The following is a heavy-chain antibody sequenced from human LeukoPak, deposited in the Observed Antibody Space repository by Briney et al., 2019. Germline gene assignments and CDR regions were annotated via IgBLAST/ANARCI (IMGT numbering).Heavy chain of an antibody. V-gene: IGHV3-64*01. CDR2: ISTNGGST. J-gene: IGHJ6*02. Sequence: GGSLRLSCAASGFTFSSFPMHWVRQAPGKGLEYVSGISTNGGSTYYANSVMGRFTISRDNSENTLYLQMGSLRPEDMAVYYCASITWRAMDVWGHGTTVTVS. CDR3: ASITWRAMDV. D-gene: IGHD3-10*01. CDR1: GFTFSSFP.